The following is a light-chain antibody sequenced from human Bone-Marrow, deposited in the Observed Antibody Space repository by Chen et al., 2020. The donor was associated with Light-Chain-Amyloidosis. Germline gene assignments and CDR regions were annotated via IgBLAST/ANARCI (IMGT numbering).Light chain of an antibody. V-gene: IGLV3-21*02. CDR1: NIGSTT. CDR3: QVWDRSSDRPG. Sequence: SYVLTQPSSVSVAPGQTATIACGGNNIGSTTVHWYQQTPGQAPLLVVYDASDRPSGIPERLSGSNSGNTATLTISRGEAGDEADYYCQVWDRSSDRPGFGGGTKLTVL. CDR2: DAS. J-gene: IGLJ3*02.